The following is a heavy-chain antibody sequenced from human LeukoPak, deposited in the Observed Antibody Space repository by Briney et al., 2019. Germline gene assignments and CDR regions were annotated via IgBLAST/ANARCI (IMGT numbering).Heavy chain of an antibody. CDR3: ARGHSSFGWFDP. CDR2: MNPNSGNT. Sequence: GASVKVSCKASGYTFTSYDNNWVRQATGQGLEWMGWMNPNSGNTGYAQKFQGRATMTRNTSISTAYMELSSLRSEDTAVYYCARGHSSFGWFDPWGQGTLVTVSS. CDR1: GYTFTSYD. V-gene: IGHV1-8*01. D-gene: IGHD6-13*01. J-gene: IGHJ5*02.